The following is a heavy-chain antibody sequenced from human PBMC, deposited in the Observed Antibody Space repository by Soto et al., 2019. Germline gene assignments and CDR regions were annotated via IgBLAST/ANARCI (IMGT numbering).Heavy chain of an antibody. Sequence: PGKGLEWIGNIYYSGSTIYNPSLKSRVTISVDTSKSQFSLKLTSVTAADTAVYYCAGEQRSIVPPGFAFWGKGTLVTV. CDR2: IYYSGST. D-gene: IGHD2-8*01. J-gene: IGHJ4*02. V-gene: IGHV4-59*01. CDR3: AGEQRSIVPPGFAF.